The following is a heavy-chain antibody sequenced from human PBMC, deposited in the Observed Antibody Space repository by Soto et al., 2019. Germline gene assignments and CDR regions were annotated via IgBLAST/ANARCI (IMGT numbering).Heavy chain of an antibody. CDR2: IDTSDSYT. V-gene: IGHV5-10-1*01. D-gene: IGHD3-10*01. J-gene: IGHJ6*02. CDR1: GYSYTSDW. Sequence: PGESLKISCKGSGYSYTSDWISWVRQMPGKGLERMGRIDTSDSYTNYSPSFQGHVTISADKSISTAYLQWSSLKASDTAMYYCASRTMVRGVTTTYGMDVWGQGTTVTVSS. CDR3: ASRTMVRGVTTTYGMDV.